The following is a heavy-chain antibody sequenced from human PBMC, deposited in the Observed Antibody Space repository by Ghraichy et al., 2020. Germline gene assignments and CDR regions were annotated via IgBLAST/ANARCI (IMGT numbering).Heavy chain of an antibody. CDR2: IYSSGNT. CDR3: ARHDRRDYRSAFDI. CDR1: GGSIMSFY. V-gene: IGHV4-4*07. J-gene: IGHJ3*02. D-gene: IGHD4-17*01. Sequence: SETLSLTCTISGGSIMSFYWSWIRQPAWKGLEWIGRIYSSGNTNYNASLKSRVTMSLDTSKNQFFLTLSSVTAADTAVYYCARHDRRDYRSAFDIWGQGTMVPVSS.